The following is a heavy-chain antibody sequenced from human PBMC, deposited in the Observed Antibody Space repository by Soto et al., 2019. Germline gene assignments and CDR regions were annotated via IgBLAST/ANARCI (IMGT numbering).Heavy chain of an antibody. CDR3: AKGGGSSWYIFSY. V-gene: IGHV3-23*01. Sequence: PCGSLRLSCAASGFTFSSYAMSWVRQAPGKGLEWVSAISGSGGSTYYADSVKGRFTISRDNAKNTLYLQMNSLRDEDTAVYYCAKGGGSSWYIFSYWGQGTLVTVSS. CDR1: GFTFSSYA. CDR2: ISGSGGST. J-gene: IGHJ4*02. D-gene: IGHD6-13*01.